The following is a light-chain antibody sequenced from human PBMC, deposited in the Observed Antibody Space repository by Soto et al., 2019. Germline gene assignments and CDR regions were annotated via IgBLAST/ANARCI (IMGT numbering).Light chain of an antibody. CDR1: QSISSN. Sequence: EIVLTQSPGTLSLSPGERATLSRRASQSISSNLAWYQQKPGQAPRLLIYDASNRATGIPARFSGSGSGTDFTLTISRLEPEDFAVYYCQQYGSSSTFGQGRRLEIK. CDR2: DAS. CDR3: QQYGSSST. V-gene: IGKV3-20*01. J-gene: IGKJ5*01.